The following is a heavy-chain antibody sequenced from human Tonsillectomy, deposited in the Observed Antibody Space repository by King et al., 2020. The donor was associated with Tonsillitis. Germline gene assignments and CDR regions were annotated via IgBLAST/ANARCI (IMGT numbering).Heavy chain of an antibody. V-gene: IGHV3-13*01. CDR2: IGTAGDT. J-gene: IGHJ4*02. D-gene: IGHD2-2*01. Sequence: VQLVESGGGLVQPGGSLRLSCAASGFTFSSYDMHWVRQATGKGLEWVSAIGTAGDTYYPGSVKGRFTISIENAKNSLSLQMNSLRAGDTAVYDCARTYCSSTSCYDSFDYWGQGTLVTVSS. CDR3: ARTYCSSTSCYDSFDY. CDR1: GFTFSSYD.